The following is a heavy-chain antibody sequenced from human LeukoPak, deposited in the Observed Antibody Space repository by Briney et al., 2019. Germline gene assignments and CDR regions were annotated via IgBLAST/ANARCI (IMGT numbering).Heavy chain of an antibody. CDR3: AKDQGSGHGSYTWGTFDY. Sequence: GGSLRLSCAASGFIVSSVYMSWVRQSPGKGLECVSIIYSTGDTYYADSVKGRFTISRDVSKNTVYLQMNSLRAEDTAVYYCAKDQGSGHGSYTWGTFDYWGLETLVTVFS. D-gene: IGHD3-3*01. CDR1: GFIVSSVY. J-gene: IGHJ4*01. CDR2: IYSTGDT. V-gene: IGHV3-53*01.